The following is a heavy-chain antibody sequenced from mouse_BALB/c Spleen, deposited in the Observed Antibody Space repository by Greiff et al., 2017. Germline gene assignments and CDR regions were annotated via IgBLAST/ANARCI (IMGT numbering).Heavy chain of an antibody. CDR3: TRITTVVPYAMDY. CDR2: IRLKSNNYAT. Sequence: EVKVEESGGGLVQPGGSMKLSCVASGFTFSNYWMNWVRQSPEKGLEWVAEIRLKSNNYATHYAESVKGRFTISRDDSKSSVYLQMNNLRAEDTGIYYCTRITTVVPYAMDYWGQGTSVTVSS. CDR1: GFTFSNYW. J-gene: IGHJ4*01. V-gene: IGHV6-6*02. D-gene: IGHD1-1*01.